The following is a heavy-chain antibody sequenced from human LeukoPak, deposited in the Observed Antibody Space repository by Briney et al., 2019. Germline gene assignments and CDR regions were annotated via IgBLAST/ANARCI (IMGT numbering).Heavy chain of an antibody. J-gene: IGHJ3*02. V-gene: IGHV4-31*03. Sequence: SQTLSLTCSVSGDSISSRDYYWSWIRQPPGKGLEWIGYIYYSGSTYYNPSLKSRVTISVDTSKNQFSLKLSSVTAADTAVYYCARARDSSGYLDAFDIWGQGTMVTVSS. D-gene: IGHD3-22*01. CDR2: IYYSGST. CDR1: GDSISSRDYY. CDR3: ARARDSSGYLDAFDI.